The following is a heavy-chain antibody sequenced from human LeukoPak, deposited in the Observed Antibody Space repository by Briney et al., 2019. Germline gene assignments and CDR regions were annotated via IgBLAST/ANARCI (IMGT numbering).Heavy chain of an antibody. J-gene: IGHJ5*02. D-gene: IGHD3-10*01. CDR3: ARDKGSGNYYNGWFDP. V-gene: IGHV1-18*04. Sequence: ASVNVSCKASGYPFTTYGLSWARRAPGQGLEWLGWINPFNGNTNYAQKFQNRVTMTTDTSTTTAYLELRSLKSNDTAIYYCARDKGSGNYYNGWFDPWGQGTLITGSS. CDR2: INPFNGNT. CDR1: GYPFTTYG.